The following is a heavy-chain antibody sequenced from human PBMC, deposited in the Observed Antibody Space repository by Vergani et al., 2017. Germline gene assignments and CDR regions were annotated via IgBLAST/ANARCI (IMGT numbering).Heavy chain of an antibody. J-gene: IGHJ4*02. D-gene: IGHD6-13*01. CDR1: GYSFINYG. V-gene: IGHV1-18*01. Sequence: QSQLVQSGDEVKKPGASVKVSCKTSGYSFINYGISWVRQAPGQGLEWLGWVSPYNGNTNHGQKIQGRVTMTTDTSTRTAYMQLRSLTFDDTAVYYCARDREAIAAAGADYWGQGTLVTVSS. CDR3: ARDREAIAAAGADY. CDR2: VSPYNGNT.